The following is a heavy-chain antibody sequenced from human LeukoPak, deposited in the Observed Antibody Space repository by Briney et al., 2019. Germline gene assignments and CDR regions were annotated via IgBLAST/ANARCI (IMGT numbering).Heavy chain of an antibody. D-gene: IGHD6-19*01. CDR1: GGSISSYY. V-gene: IGHV4-59*01. CDR3: ARVGAVAERLNPLDY. J-gene: IGHJ4*02. CDR2: IYYSGST. Sequence: SETLSLTCTVSGGSISSYYWSWIRQPPGKGLEWIGYIYYSGSTNYNPSLKSRVTISVDTSKNQFSLKLSSVTAADTAVYYCARVGAVAERLNPLDYWGQGTLVTVSS.